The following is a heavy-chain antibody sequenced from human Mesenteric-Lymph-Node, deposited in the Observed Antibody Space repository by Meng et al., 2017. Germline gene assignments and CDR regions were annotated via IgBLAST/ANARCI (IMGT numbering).Heavy chain of an antibody. J-gene: IGHJ4*02. CDR3: VTHYSSRNTANFKYAY. CDR1: GFTFSNVW. CDR2: IQTNTDGGAA. V-gene: IGHV3-15*01. Sequence: GGSLRLSCAASGFTFSNVWMSWVRQPPGKGLEWVGRIQTNTDGGAAEYAAPVRGRFTISRDDSKTTLYLEMNSLETEDTAVYYCVTHYSSRNTANFKYAYWGQGTLVTVSS. D-gene: IGHD2-8*01.